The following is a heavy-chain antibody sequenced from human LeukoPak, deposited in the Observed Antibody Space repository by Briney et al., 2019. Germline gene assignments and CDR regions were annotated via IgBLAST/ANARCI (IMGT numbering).Heavy chain of an antibody. J-gene: IGHJ4*02. D-gene: IGHD5-18*01. Sequence: GGSLRLSCAASGFTFTTYSMNWVRQAPGKGLEWVSSISSSSNYIYYADSVKGRFTISRDNAQSSLYLQMNSLRAEDTAVYYCARCGLGGIQLWLLPFDYWGQGTLVTASS. CDR2: ISSSSNYI. CDR3: ARCGLGGIQLWLLPFDY. CDR1: GFTFTTYS. V-gene: IGHV3-21*06.